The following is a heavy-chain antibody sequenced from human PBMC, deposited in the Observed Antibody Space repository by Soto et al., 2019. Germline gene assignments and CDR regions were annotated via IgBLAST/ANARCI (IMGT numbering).Heavy chain of an antibody. CDR1: GGSISSGGYY. CDR2: IYYSGST. D-gene: IGHD2-15*01. J-gene: IGHJ1*01. CDR3: ARAYGCSGGSCYSSYFQH. Sequence: PSETLSLTCTVSGGSISSGGYYWSWIRQHPGKGLEWIGYIYYSGSTYYNPSLKSRVTISVDTSKNQFSLKLSSVTAADTAVYYCARAYGCSGGSCYSSYFQHWGQGTLVTVSS. V-gene: IGHV4-31*03.